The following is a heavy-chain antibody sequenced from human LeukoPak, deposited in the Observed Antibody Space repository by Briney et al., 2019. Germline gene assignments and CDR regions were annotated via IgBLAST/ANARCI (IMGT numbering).Heavy chain of an antibody. Sequence: GGSLRLSCAASGFTVSSNYMSWVPEAPGEGLEWGSVIFSGGSTYYADSVKGRFTISRDNSRNTLYLQMNSLRAEDTAVYYCASSYGAGAFDIWGQGTMVTVSS. CDR1: GFTVSSNY. V-gene: IGHV3-53*01. J-gene: IGHJ3*02. CDR3: ASSYGAGAFDI. D-gene: IGHD4-17*01. CDR2: IFSGGST.